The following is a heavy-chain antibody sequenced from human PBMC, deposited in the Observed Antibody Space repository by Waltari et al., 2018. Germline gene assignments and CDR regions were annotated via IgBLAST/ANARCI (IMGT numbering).Heavy chain of an antibody. CDR1: GGTFSSYS. Sequence: QVQLVQSGAEVKKPGSSVQVSCKASGGTFSSYSIIWVRRAPGQGLEWMGGIIPIFGTANYEQKFQGRVTITADESTSTAYMELSSLRSEDTAVYYCARGEITGTPRAFDYWGQGTLVTVSS. CDR3: ARGEITGTPRAFDY. V-gene: IGHV1-69*01. CDR2: IIPIFGTA. J-gene: IGHJ4*02. D-gene: IGHD1-20*01.